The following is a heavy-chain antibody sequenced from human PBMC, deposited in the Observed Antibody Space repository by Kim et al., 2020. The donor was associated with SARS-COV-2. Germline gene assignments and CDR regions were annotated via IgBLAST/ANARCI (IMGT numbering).Heavy chain of an antibody. D-gene: IGHD3-3*01. J-gene: IGHJ1*01. V-gene: IGHV4-34*01. Sequence: SETLSLTCAVYGGSLSGYFWSWIRQPPGKGLEWIGEINHGGYTNYNPSLRSRVTISVDMSNNEFSLKMTSVTATDTAVYYCARGLWGVVPIRGGDQWGQG. CDR1: GGSLSGYF. CDR2: INHGGYT. CDR3: ARGLWGVVPIRGGDQ.